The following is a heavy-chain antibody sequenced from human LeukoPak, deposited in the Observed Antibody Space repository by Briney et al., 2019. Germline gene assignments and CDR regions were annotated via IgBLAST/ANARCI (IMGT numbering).Heavy chain of an antibody. CDR3: ARRIRGVNDAFDI. CDR1: GGSFSDYY. V-gene: IGHV4-34*01. CDR2: INHSGST. J-gene: IGHJ3*02. D-gene: IGHD3-10*01. Sequence: PSETLSLTCAVYGGSFSDYYWSWIRQPPGKGLEWIGEINHSGSTNYNPPLKSRVTVSVDTSKNQFSLKLNSVTAADTAVYYCARRIRGVNDAFDIWGQGTMVTVSS.